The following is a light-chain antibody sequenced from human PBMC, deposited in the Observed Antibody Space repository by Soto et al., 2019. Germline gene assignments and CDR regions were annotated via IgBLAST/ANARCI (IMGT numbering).Light chain of an antibody. CDR2: AAS. J-gene: IGKJ1*01. Sequence: DIQMTQSPPSLSASVGDRVTITCRANQDIRNYLGWYQQKPGEAPKRLIFAASDLRSGVPSRFSGSGSGTEFTLTIRSLQPEDCATYYCLQHFDYPWTFGQGTKVEIK. CDR1: QDIRNY. V-gene: IGKV1-17*01. CDR3: LQHFDYPWT.